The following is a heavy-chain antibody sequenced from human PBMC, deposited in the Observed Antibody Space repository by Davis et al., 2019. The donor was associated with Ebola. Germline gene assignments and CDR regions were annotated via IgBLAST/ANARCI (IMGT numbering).Heavy chain of an antibody. CDR2: ISAYNGNT. CDR3: ARGDRGSYVAGY. J-gene: IGHJ4*02. D-gene: IGHD1-26*01. Sequence: ASVKVSCKASGYTFTSYGISWVRQAPGQGLEWMGWISAYNGNTNYAQKLQGRVTMTRDTSTSTVYMELSSLRSEDTAVYYCARGDRGSYVAGYWGQGTLVTVSS. V-gene: IGHV1-18*01. CDR1: GYTFTSYG.